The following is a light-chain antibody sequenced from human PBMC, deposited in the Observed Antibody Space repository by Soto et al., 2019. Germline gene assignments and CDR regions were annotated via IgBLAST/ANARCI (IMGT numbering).Light chain of an antibody. CDR2: DVT. Sequence: QSALTQPASLSVSPGQSSGISCTGTSNDVGGYNYVSWYQQHPVKAPQLIIYDVTNRPSGVSDRFSGSKSGNTASLTISVLQAEDEADYYCSSYTSSSTPYVFGTGTKVTVL. V-gene: IGLV2-14*01. J-gene: IGLJ1*01. CDR3: SSYTSSSTPYV. CDR1: SNDVGGYNY.